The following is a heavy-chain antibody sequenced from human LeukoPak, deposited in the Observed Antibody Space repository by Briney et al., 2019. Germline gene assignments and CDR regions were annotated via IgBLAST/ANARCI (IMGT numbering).Heavy chain of an antibody. D-gene: IGHD3-3*01. CDR3: AWGRFLEWLPDY. CDR2: IIPIFGTA. J-gene: IGHJ4*02. CDR1: GCTFSSYA. V-gene: IGHV1-69*01. Sequence: SVKVSCKASGCTFSSYAISWVRQAPGQGLEWMGGIIPIFGTANYAQKFQGRVTITGDESTSTAYMELSSLRSEDTAVYYCAWGRFLEWLPDYWGQGTLVTVSS.